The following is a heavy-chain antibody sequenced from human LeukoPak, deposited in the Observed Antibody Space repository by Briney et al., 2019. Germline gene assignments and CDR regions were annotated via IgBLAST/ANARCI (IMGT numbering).Heavy chain of an antibody. J-gene: IGHJ4*02. CDR2: FFHSGST. D-gene: IGHD4-17*01. CDR1: GGSISRNNYY. V-gene: IGHV4-39*07. Sequence: SETLSLTCSVSGGSISRNNYYWGWIRQPPGKGLEWIGSFFHSGSTYYNPSLKSRVTTSVDRSKNQFSLKLSSVTAADTAVYYCARTLTTVTTGYFDYWGQGTLVTVSS. CDR3: ARTLTTVTTGYFDY.